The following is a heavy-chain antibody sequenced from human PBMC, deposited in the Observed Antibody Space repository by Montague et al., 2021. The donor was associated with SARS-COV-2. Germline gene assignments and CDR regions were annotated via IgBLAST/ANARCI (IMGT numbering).Heavy chain of an antibody. D-gene: IGHD3-10*01. CDR3: AREPLLLGFGEFLDY. CDR1: GFTFSSYA. Sequence: SLRLPCAASGFTFSSYAMHWVRQAPGKGLEWVAVISYDGSNKYYADSVKGRFTISRDNSKNTLYLQMNSLRAEDTAVYYCAREPLLLGFGEFLDYWGQGTLVTVSS. CDR2: ISYDGSNK. J-gene: IGHJ4*02. V-gene: IGHV3-30*04.